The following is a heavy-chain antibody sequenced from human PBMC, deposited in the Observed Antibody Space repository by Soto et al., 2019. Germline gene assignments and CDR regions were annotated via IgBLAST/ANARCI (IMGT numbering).Heavy chain of an antibody. J-gene: IGHJ4*02. V-gene: IGHV4-39*01. CDR3: AKVVVGATSHSDFDS. CDR1: GGSIANNNYF. CDR2: AAYSGGT. Sequence: SETLSLTYTVSGGSIANNNYFWGWVRQPPGKGLEWIGSAAYSGGTYKNPSLKSRVTVSVDTSKNQFSLKLTSVTAADTAVYYCAKVVVGATSHSDFDSWGQGTLVTVSS. D-gene: IGHD2-15*01.